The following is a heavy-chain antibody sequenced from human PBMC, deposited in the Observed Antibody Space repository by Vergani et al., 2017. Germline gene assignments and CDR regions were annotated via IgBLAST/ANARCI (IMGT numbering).Heavy chain of an antibody. CDR2: SSGYNGNT. J-gene: IGHJ4*02. D-gene: IGHD3-16*01. V-gene: IGHV1-18*04. CDR1: GYTFTSYG. Sequence: QVQLVQSGTEVKKPGASVKVSCKASGYTFTSYGISWVRQAPGQGLEWMGWSSGYNGNTNSAQKLLGRVIMTTDTSTSTAYMELRSLRSDDTAVYYCARDTWGGDTFYFDYWGQGTLVTVSS. CDR3: ARDTWGGDTFYFDY.